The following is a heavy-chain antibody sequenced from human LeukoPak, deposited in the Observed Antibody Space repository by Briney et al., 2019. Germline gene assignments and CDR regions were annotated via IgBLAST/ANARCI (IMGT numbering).Heavy chain of an antibody. D-gene: IGHD6-13*01. Sequence: GGSLRLSCAASGFTFSSYAMSWVHQAPGKGLEWVSAISGSGGSTYYADSVKGRFTISRDNSKNTLYLQMNSLRAEDTAVYYCADSSWYEIYYFDYWGQGTLVTVSS. CDR2: ISGSGGST. CDR3: ADSSWYEIYYFDY. CDR1: GFTFSSYA. J-gene: IGHJ4*02. V-gene: IGHV3-23*01.